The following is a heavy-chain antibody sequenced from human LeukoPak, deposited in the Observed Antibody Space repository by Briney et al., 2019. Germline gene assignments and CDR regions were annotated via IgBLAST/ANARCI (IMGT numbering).Heavy chain of an antibody. V-gene: IGHV3-7*01. CDR3: ARDLTVASGWYVGDDY. Sequence: GGSLRLSCAASGFTFSSYWMSWVRQAPGKGLEWVANIKQDGSEKYYVDSVKGRFTISRDNAKNSLYLQMNSLRAEDTAVYYCARDLTVASGWYVGDDYWGQGTLVTVSS. J-gene: IGHJ4*02. D-gene: IGHD6-19*01. CDR2: IKQDGSEK. CDR1: GFTFSSYW.